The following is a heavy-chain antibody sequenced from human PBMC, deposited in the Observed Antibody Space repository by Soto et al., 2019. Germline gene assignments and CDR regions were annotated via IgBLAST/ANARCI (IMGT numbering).Heavy chain of an antibody. CDR2: IYYSGST. CDR3: ASGHCSSTSCYDY. J-gene: IGHJ4*02. V-gene: IGHV4-31*03. Sequence: QVQLQESGPGLVKPSPTLSLTCTVSGGSISSGGNYWSWIRQHPGKGLEWIGYIYYSGSTYYNPSLESRVTISVDTSKNQFSLKLSSVTAADTEVYYCASGHCSSTSCYDYWGQGTLVTVSS. CDR1: GGSISSGGNY. D-gene: IGHD2-2*01.